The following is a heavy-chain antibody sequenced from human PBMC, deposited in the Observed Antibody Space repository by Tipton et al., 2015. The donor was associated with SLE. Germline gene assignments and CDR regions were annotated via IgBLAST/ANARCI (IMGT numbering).Heavy chain of an antibody. V-gene: IGHV3-43*01. CDR3: AKDAQGVGNYFDY. J-gene: IGHJ4*02. CDR2: ISWDGGST. Sequence: GSLRLSCAASGFTLDDYTMHWVRQAPGKGLEWVSLISWDGGSTYHADSVKGRFTISRDNSKNSLYLQMNSLRTEDTALYYCAKDAQGVGNYFDYWGQGTLVTVAS. D-gene: IGHD1-26*01. CDR1: GFTLDDYT.